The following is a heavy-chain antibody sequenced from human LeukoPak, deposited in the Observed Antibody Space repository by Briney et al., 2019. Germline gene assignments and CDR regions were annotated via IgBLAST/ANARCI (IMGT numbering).Heavy chain of an antibody. CDR2: INPSGGST. D-gene: IGHD3-22*01. V-gene: IGHV1-46*01. Sequence: ASVKVSCKASGYTFTSYYMHWVRQAPGQGLEWMGIINPSGGSTSYAQKFQGRVTMTRDTSTSTVYMELSSLRSEDTAVYYCAKVASPSYYYDSSGYPFDYWGQGTLVTVSS. J-gene: IGHJ4*02. CDR3: AKVASPSYYYDSSGYPFDY. CDR1: GYTFTSYY.